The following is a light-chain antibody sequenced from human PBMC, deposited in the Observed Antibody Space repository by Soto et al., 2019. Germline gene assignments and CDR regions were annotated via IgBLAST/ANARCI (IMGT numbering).Light chain of an antibody. V-gene: IGKV3-15*01. CDR2: DVS. Sequence: ETVLTQSPATLSVSPGERVTLSCRASETVSTNLAWYQQRPGQAPRLLIYDVSTGATGIPARFSGRRSGTEFTLTISSLQSEDFAVYYCQQYDNWPWTFGQGTKVDIK. CDR1: ETVSTN. J-gene: IGKJ1*01. CDR3: QQYDNWPWT.